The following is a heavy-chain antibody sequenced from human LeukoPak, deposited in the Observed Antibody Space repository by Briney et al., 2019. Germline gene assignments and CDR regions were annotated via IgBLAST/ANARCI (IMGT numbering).Heavy chain of an antibody. CDR1: GYTFTSYA. V-gene: IGHV1-2*02. D-gene: IGHD2-2*01. CDR2: INPNSGGT. Sequence: GASVKVSCKASGYTFTSYAIAWVRQAPGQGLEWMGWINPNSGGTDYAQKFQGRVTMTRDTSISTVYIELSGLTSDDTAMYYCARDASRTAAPDDYWGQGTLVTVSS. CDR3: ARDASRTAAPDDY. J-gene: IGHJ4*02.